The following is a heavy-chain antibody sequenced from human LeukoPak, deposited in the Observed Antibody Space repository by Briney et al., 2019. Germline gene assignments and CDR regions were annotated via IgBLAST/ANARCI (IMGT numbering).Heavy chain of an antibody. J-gene: IGHJ4*02. Sequence: PGRSLRLSCAASGFTFSLYGMHWVRQAPGKGLEWVAVISYHGNNKYYADSVKGRFTISSDNSKNTLYLQMDSLRAEDTAVYYCARCPESSGYYYELDSWGQGTLVTVSS. CDR1: GFTFSLYG. CDR3: ARCPESSGYYYELDS. D-gene: IGHD3-22*01. CDR2: ISYHGNNK. V-gene: IGHV3-30*03.